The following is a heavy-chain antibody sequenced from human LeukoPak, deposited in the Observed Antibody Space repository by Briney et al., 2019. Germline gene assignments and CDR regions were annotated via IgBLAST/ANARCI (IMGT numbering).Heavy chain of an antibody. J-gene: IGHJ3*02. CDR3: ARALAAAGLDAFDI. Sequence: SVKVSCKASGGTFSSYAISWVRQAPGQGLEWMGGIIPIFGTANYAQKFQGRVTMTTDTSTSTAYMELRSLRSDDTAVYYCARALAAAGLDAFDIWGQGTMVTVSS. CDR1: GGTFSSYA. CDR2: IIPIFGTA. V-gene: IGHV1-69*05. D-gene: IGHD6-13*01.